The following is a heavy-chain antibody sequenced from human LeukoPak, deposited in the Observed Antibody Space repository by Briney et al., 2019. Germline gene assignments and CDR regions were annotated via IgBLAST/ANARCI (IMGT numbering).Heavy chain of an antibody. CDR2: ITGSGGRT. CDR3: AKAQTYYDILTGYYDDYYYMDV. D-gene: IGHD3-9*01. J-gene: IGHJ6*03. CDR1: GFTFSSYA. V-gene: IGHV3-23*01. Sequence: GGSLRLSCAASGFTFSSYAMNWVRQAPGKGLEWVSAITGSGGRTYYADSVKGRFTISRDNSKNTLYLQMNSLRAEDTAVYYCAKAQTYYDILTGYYDDYYYMDVWGKGTTVTVSS.